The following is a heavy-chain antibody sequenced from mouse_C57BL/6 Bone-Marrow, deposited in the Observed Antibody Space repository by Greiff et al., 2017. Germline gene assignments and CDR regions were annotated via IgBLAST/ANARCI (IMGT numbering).Heavy chain of an antibody. V-gene: IGHV1-81*01. CDR1: GYTFTSYG. Sequence: VQVVESGAELVRPGASVKLSCKASGYTFTSYGISWVKQRPGQGLEWIGEIYPRSGNTYYNEKFKGKATLTADTSSSTAYMQLSSLTSEDSAVYYCARRTTACYDYWGEGTALTVSS. J-gene: IGHJ2*01. D-gene: IGHD1-2*01. CDR2: IYPRSGNT. CDR3: ARRTTACYDY.